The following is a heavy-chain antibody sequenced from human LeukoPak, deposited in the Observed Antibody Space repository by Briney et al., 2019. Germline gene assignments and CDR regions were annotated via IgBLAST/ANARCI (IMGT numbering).Heavy chain of an antibody. CDR2: IRYDGSNK. J-gene: IGHJ4*02. CDR3: AKGRFLEWLRFDY. CDR1: GFTFSSYG. D-gene: IGHD3-3*01. Sequence: PGGSLRLSCAASGFTFSSYGMHWVRQAPGKGLEGVAFIRYDGSNKYYADSVKGRFTISRENSKNTLYLQMNSLRAEDTAVYYCAKGRFLEWLRFDYWGQGTLVTVSS. V-gene: IGHV3-30*02.